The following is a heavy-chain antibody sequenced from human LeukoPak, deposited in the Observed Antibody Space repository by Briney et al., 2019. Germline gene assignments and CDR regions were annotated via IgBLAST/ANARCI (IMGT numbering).Heavy chain of an antibody. Sequence: PSETLSLTCTVSGGSISSYYWGWIRQPPGKGLEWIGYIYYSGSTNYNPPLKSRVTISVDTSKNQSSLKLSSVTAADTAVYYCGGYCSSTSCPTLDAFDIWGQGTMVTVSS. CDR2: IYYSGST. D-gene: IGHD2-2*01. CDR3: GGYCSSTSCPTLDAFDI. V-gene: IGHV4-59*08. CDR1: GGSISSYY. J-gene: IGHJ3*02.